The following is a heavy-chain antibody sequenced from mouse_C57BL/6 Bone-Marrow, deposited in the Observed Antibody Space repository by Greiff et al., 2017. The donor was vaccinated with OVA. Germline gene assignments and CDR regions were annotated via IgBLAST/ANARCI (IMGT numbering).Heavy chain of an antibody. CDR2: IYPGDGDT. V-gene: IGHV1-82*01. CDR1: GYAFSSYW. CDR3: ARGPYCYGRSDGYFDV. J-gene: IGHJ1*03. D-gene: IGHD1-1*01. Sequence: VKLQESGPELVKPGASVKISCKASGYAFSSYWMNWVKQRPGKGLEWIGRIYPGDGDTNYNGKFKGKATLTADKSSSTADMQRSSLTSEDSAVYFCARGPYCYGRSDGYFDVWGTGTTVTVSS.